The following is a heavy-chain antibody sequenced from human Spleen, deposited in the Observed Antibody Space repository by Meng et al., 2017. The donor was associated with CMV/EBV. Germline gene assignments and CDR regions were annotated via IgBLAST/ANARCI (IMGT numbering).Heavy chain of an antibody. CDR1: GYTFTAHY. V-gene: IGHV1-2*02. CDR2: IHLHSGDT. Sequence: ASVKVSCKASGYTFTAHYFHWVRQAPGQGREWMGWIHLHSGDTNYAKQFQGRVTLTRDTSINTGYMELTRLTSDDTAVYYCARDNNWGPDYWGQGTLVTVSS. J-gene: IGHJ4*02. D-gene: IGHD7-27*01. CDR3: ARDNNWGPDY.